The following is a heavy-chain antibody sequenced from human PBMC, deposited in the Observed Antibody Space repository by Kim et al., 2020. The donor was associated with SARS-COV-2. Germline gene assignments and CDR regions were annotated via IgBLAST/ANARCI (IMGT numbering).Heavy chain of an antibody. V-gene: IGHV4-31*03. Sequence: SETLSLTCTVYGGSISSGGYYWSWHRQHPGKGLEWIGYIYYSGSTYHNPTLKSRVTISVDTSKNQFSLTRSSVTAADTAVYYCARLVREGDIPCYGMYVWGEG. J-gene: IGHJ6*01. D-gene: IGHD3-10*01. CDR2: IYYSGST. CDR1: GGSISSGGYY. CDR3: ARLVREGDIPCYGMYV.